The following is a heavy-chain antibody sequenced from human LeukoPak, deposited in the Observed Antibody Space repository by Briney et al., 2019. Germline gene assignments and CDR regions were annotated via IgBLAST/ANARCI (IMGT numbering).Heavy chain of an antibody. CDR3: ARDPYYYDSSGYYEGNWFDP. CDR1: GFTFSSYG. CDR2: IRYDGSNK. D-gene: IGHD3-22*01. J-gene: IGHJ5*02. Sequence: AGGSLRLSCAASGFTFSSYGMHWVRQAPGEGLEWVAFIRYDGSNKYYADSVKGRFTISRDNSKNTLYLQMNSLRAEDTAVYYCARDPYYYDSSGYYEGNWFDPWGQGTLVTVSS. V-gene: IGHV3-30*02.